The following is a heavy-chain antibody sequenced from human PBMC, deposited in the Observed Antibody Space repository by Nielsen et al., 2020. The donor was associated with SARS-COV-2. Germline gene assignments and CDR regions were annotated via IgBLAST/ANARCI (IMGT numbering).Heavy chain of an antibody. CDR1: GYTFTTYW. J-gene: IGHJ5*01. CDR2: IYPGDSDT. Sequence: KVSCKASGYTFTTYWIGWVRQMPGKGLEWMGIIYPGDSDTRYSPSFRGQVTISADTSISTAYLQWSSLQASDTAMYYCARTGGDSARLADSWGQGTLVTVSS. D-gene: IGHD2-21*02. V-gene: IGHV5-51*01. CDR3: ARTGGDSARLADS.